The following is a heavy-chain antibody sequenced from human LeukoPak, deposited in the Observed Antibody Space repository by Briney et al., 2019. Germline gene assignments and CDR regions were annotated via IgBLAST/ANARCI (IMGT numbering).Heavy chain of an antibody. CDR2: ISSSSSYI. Sequence: PGGSLRLSCAASGFTFSSYSMNWVRQAPGKGLEWVSSISSSSSYIYYADSVKGRFTISRDNAKNSLYLQMNSLRAEDTAVYYCATTPSSGYYYPVDYWGQGTLVTVSS. D-gene: IGHD3-22*01. CDR3: ATTPSSGYYYPVDY. J-gene: IGHJ4*02. CDR1: GFTFSSYS. V-gene: IGHV3-21*01.